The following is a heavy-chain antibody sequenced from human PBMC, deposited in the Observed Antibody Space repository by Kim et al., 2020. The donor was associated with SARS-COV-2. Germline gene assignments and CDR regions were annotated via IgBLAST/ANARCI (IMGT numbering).Heavy chain of an antibody. CDR2: IWYDGSNN. CDR3: AGDAPRGYSYGYPDY. CDR1: GFSFSSYG. Sequence: GGSLRLSCAASGFSFSSYGMHWVRQAPGKGLEWVAVIWYDGSNNYYADSVKGRFTISRDNSKNTLYLQMNSLRAEDTAVYYCAGDAPRGYSYGYPDYWGQGXXVTVSS. V-gene: IGHV3-33*08. D-gene: IGHD5-18*01. J-gene: IGHJ4*02.